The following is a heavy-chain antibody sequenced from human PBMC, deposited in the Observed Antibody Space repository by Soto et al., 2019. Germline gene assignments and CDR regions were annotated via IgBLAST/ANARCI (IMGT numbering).Heavy chain of an antibody. V-gene: IGHV1-24*01. Sequence: ASVKVSCKVSGYTLTELSMHWVRQAPGKGLEWMGGFDPEDGETIYAQKFQGRVTMTEDTSTDTAYMELSSLRSEDTAVYYCATEYSSPITFDYWGQGTLVTVSS. D-gene: IGHD6-13*01. CDR1: GYTLTELS. CDR3: ATEYSSPITFDY. J-gene: IGHJ4*02. CDR2: FDPEDGET.